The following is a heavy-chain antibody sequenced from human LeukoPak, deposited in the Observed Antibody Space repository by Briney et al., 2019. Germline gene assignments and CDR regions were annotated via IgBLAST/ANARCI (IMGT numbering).Heavy chain of an antibody. CDR1: GFTFSTYP. Sequence: GGSLRLSCTASGFTFSTYPMHWLRQAPGKGLEWVAFIRYDGDNKYYADAVKGRFAISRDNSKNTMYLQMNSLRAEDTAVYYCAKDQGSGWYFDYFYYWGQGTLVTVSS. V-gene: IGHV3-30*02. CDR3: AKDQGSGWYFDYFYY. J-gene: IGHJ4*02. D-gene: IGHD6-19*01. CDR2: IRYDGDNK.